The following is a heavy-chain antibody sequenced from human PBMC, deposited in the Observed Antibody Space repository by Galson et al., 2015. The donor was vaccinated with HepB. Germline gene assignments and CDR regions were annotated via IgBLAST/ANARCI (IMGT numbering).Heavy chain of an antibody. CDR3: ARVVGATTDEFTPDWFDP. V-gene: IGHV3-11*01. J-gene: IGHJ5*02. Sequence: SLRLSCAASGFTFSDYYMSWIRQAPGKGLEWVSYISSSGSTIYYADSVKGRFTISRDNAKNSLYLQMNSLRAEDTAVYYCARVVGATTDEFTPDWFDPWGQGTLVTVSS. D-gene: IGHD1-26*01. CDR1: GFTFSDYY. CDR2: ISSSGSTI.